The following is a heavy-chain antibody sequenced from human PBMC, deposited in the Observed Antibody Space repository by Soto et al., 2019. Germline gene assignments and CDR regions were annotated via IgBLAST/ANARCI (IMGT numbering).Heavy chain of an antibody. J-gene: IGHJ4*02. CDR2: ISGSGSST. D-gene: IGHD3-9*01. CDR1: GFTFSNYA. CDR3: ARGFATTGYRVDY. V-gene: IGHV3-23*01. Sequence: PGGSLRLTCAASGFTFSNYAMTWVRQAPGKGLQWVSAISGSGSSTKYADSVKGRFTISRDNSKSTLSLQMNSLRGEDTAVYFCARGFATTGYRVDYWGQGTLVTVSS.